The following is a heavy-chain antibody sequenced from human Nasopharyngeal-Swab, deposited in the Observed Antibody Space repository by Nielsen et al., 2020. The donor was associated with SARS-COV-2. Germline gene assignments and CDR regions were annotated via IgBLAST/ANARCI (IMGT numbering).Heavy chain of an antibody. Sequence: SETLSLTCTVSGGSISPYYWSWIGRPPGKGLDWIGYISYSGSTNYNPSLKSRVTISVDTSKKQFSLRLSSLTAADTAVYYCARHAPPVYYYYMDVWGKGTTVTVSS. V-gene: IGHV4-59*08. CDR1: GGSISPYY. CDR3: ARHAPPVYYYYMDV. CDR2: ISYSGST. J-gene: IGHJ6*03.